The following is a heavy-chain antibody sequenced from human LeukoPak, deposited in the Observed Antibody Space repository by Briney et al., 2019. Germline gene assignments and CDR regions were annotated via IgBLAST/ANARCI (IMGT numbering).Heavy chain of an antibody. D-gene: IGHD3-10*01. J-gene: IGHJ6*02. CDR1: GFTFSSYS. CDR2: ISSSSSYI. Sequence: GGSLRLSCAASGFTFSSYSMNWVRQAPGKGLEWVSSISSSSSYIYYADSVKGRFTISRDNAKNSLYLQMNSLRAEDTAVYYCAREVGGSGSYNVYYGMDVWGQGTTVTVSS. V-gene: IGHV3-21*01. CDR3: AREVGGSGSYNVYYGMDV.